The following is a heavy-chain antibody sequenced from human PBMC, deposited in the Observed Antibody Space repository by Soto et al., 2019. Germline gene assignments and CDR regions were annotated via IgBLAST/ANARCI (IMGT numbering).Heavy chain of an antibody. CDR2: FNAGNGNT. D-gene: IGHD5-12*01. Sequence: ASVKVSCKASGYTFTSYAMHWVRQAPGQRLLWMGWFNAGNGNTKYSQKFQGRVTITRDTSASTSYMELSSLRSEDTALYYCVRDSPIGSTFSGYDGIDYWGQGTLVTVSS. J-gene: IGHJ4*02. V-gene: IGHV1-3*01. CDR3: VRDSPIGSTFSGYDGIDY. CDR1: GYTFTSYA.